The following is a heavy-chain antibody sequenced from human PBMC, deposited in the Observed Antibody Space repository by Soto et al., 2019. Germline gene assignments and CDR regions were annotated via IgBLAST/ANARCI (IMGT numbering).Heavy chain of an antibody. V-gene: IGHV1-2*02. D-gene: IGHD1-26*01. Sequence: VQLVQSGAEGRKPGASVKVSCKASGYTFSDYYVHWVREAPGQGLEWMGWINPSSGGTIYTQRFQGRVTMTRDTSINTVYMELSRLTSDDTAVYYCAREMGVIGAPGYTWFDPWGQGALVTVSS. CDR2: INPSSGGT. J-gene: IGHJ5*02. CDR1: GYTFSDYY. CDR3: AREMGVIGAPGYTWFDP.